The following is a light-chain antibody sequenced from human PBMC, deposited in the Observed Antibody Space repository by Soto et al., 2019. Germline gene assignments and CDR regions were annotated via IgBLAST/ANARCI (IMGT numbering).Light chain of an antibody. CDR3: SSYGGNNNYV. J-gene: IGLJ1*01. V-gene: IGLV2-8*01. Sequence: QSALTQPPSASGSPGQSVTISCTGTSSDVGAYNYVSWYQQHPGKVPKLMIYEVSKRPSGVPDRFSGSKSGKTASLTVSGLQAEDEADYYCSSYGGNNNYVFGTGTKLTVL. CDR1: SSDVGAYNY. CDR2: EVS.